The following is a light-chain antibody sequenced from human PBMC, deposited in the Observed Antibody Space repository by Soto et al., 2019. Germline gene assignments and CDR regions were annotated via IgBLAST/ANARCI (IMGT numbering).Light chain of an antibody. CDR1: QNILYNSNNKNY. CDR2: WAS. V-gene: IGKV4-1*01. Sequence: DIVMTQSPDSLAVSLGERATINCKSSQNILYNSNNKNYLAWYQQKPGQPPKLLIYWASTRESGVPDRFSGSGSGTDFTLTISSLQAEDVAVYYCQQYYSTVPLFGGETKVEIK. CDR3: QQYYSTVPL. J-gene: IGKJ4*01.